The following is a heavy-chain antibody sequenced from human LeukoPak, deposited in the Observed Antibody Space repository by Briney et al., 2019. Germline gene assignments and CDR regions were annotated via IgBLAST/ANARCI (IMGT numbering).Heavy chain of an antibody. CDR3: ARDTPISGYDSPLFDY. D-gene: IGHD5-12*01. CDR2: INPSGGST. Sequence: ASVKVSCKASGYTFTSYYMHRVRQAPGQGLEWMGIINPSGGSTSYAQKFQGRVTMARDTSTSTVYMELSSLRSEDTAVYYCARDTPISGYDSPLFDYWGQGTLVTVSS. CDR1: GYTFTSYY. V-gene: IGHV1-46*01. J-gene: IGHJ4*02.